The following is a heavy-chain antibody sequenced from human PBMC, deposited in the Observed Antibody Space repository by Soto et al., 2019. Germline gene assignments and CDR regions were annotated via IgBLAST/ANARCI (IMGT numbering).Heavy chain of an antibody. CDR3: ARDSGAGTDY. CDR1: GYTFTSYY. V-gene: IGHV1-46*01. CDR2: INPSGGST. D-gene: IGHD1-1*01. J-gene: IGHJ4*02. Sequence: QVQLVQSGAEVKKPGASVKVSCKASGYTFTSYYMHWVRQAPGQGLEWMGIINPSGGSTSYAQKFQXXGXMXXDTSTSTVYMELSSLRSEDTAVYYCARDSGAGTDYWGQGTLVTVSS.